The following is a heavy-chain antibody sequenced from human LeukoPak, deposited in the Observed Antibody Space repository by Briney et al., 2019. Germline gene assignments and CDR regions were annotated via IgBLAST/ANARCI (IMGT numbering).Heavy chain of an antibody. V-gene: IGHV4-39*01. D-gene: IGHD6-13*01. CDR2: IYYSGST. CDR3: ARHPPYSSSWFPFDP. Sequence: SETLSLTCTVSGGSISSSSYYWGWIRQPPGQGLEWIGSIYYSGSTYYNPSLKSRVTVSVDTSKNQFSLKLSSVTAADTAVYFCARHPPYSSSWFPFDPWGQGTLVTVSS. J-gene: IGHJ5*02. CDR1: GGSISSSSYY.